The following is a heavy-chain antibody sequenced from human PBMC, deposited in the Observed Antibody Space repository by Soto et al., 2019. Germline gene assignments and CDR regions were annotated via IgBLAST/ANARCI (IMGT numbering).Heavy chain of an antibody. V-gene: IGHV5-51*01. CDR3: ARQQYYYDSSGYYNGAFDI. D-gene: IGHD3-22*01. CDR2: IYPGDSDT. Sequence: GESLKISCKGSGYSFTSYWIGWVRQMPGKGLEWMGTIYPGDSDTRYSPSFQGQVTISADKSISTAYLQWSSLKASDTAMYYCARQQYYYDSSGYYNGAFDIWGQGTMVTVSS. CDR1: GYSFTSYW. J-gene: IGHJ3*02.